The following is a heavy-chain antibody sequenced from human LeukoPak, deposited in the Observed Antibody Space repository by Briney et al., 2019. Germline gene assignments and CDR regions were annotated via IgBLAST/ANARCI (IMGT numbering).Heavy chain of an antibody. D-gene: IGHD5-24*01. CDR3: VRRSRDGYNYFDY. J-gene: IGHJ4*02. V-gene: IGHV3-64D*09. Sequence: GGSLRLSCSASGFTFSSYSMHWVRQAPGKGLEYVSAISSNGGSTYYADSVEGRFTISRDNSKNTLYLQMSSLRAEETAVFYCVRRSRDGYNYFDYWGQGTLVTASS. CDR1: GFTFSSYS. CDR2: ISSNGGST.